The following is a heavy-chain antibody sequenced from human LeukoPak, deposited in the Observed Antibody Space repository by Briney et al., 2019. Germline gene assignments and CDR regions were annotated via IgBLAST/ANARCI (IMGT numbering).Heavy chain of an antibody. CDR1: GFTFSSYW. D-gene: IGHD2-15*01. Sequence: PGGSLRLSCAASGFTFSSYWMHWVRQAPGKGLVWVSRINSDGSSTSYADSVKGRFTISRDNAKSTLFLQMNSLRAEDTAVYYCARARWSPGLDSWGQGTLVTVSS. CDR2: INSDGSST. CDR3: ARARWSPGLDS. J-gene: IGHJ5*01. V-gene: IGHV3-74*01.